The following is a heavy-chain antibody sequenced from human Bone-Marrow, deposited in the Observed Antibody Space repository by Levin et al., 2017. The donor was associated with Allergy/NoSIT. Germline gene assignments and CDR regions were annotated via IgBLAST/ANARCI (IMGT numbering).Heavy chain of an antibody. V-gene: IGHV1-2*02. CDR2: INPNSGGT. J-gene: IGHJ5*02. CDR3: AKCGCSRPTCYIGADWFDP. D-gene: IGHD2-2*01. Sequence: GESLKISCTASGYTFTDYYIHWVRQAPGQGPEWMGWINPNSGGTDYAQNFQDRVTMTRDTSITTAYLELHRLRSDDTAVYYCAKCGCSRPTCYIGADWFDPWGQGTLVTVSS. CDR1: GYTFTDYY.